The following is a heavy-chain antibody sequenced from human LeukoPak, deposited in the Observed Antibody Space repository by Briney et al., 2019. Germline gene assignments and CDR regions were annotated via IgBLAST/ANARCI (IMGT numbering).Heavy chain of an antibody. J-gene: IGHJ4*02. CDR2: IDYSGNT. CDR3: ARGVDVWSRFYKGGPVCYFDH. D-gene: IGHD3-3*01. V-gene: IGHV4-59*12. CDR1: GGSISSYY. Sequence: PSQTLSLTCTVSGGSISSYYWTWIRQPPGKGLELIGHIDYSGNTNYNPSLKSRVTISVDTSKNEFSLNLNSLTAADTAVYYCARGVDVWSRFYKGGPVCYFDHWGQGTTVTVSS.